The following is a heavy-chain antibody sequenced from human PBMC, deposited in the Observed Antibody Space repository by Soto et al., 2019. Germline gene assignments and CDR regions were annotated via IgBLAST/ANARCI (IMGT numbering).Heavy chain of an antibody. D-gene: IGHD4-17*01. CDR3: ARAVTHERYFDY. CDR2: IYSVGTT. V-gene: IGHV3-66*01. Sequence: EVQLVESGGGLVQPGGSLRLSCAASGFTVSGNYMSWVRQAPGKGLEWVSAIYSVGTTYYADSVKGRFNISRDNSKNTLYLQMNSLRAVDTAVYYCARAVTHERYFDYWGQGTLVTVSS. CDR1: GFTVSGNY. J-gene: IGHJ4*02.